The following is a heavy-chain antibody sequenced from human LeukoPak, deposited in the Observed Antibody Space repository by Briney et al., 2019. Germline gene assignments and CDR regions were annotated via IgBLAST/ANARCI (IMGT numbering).Heavy chain of an antibody. CDR3: ARSMSNYYYYGMDV. V-gene: IGHV3-64*01. CDR1: GFTFSSYA. CDR2: ISSNGGST. J-gene: IGHJ6*02. Sequence: PGGSLRLSCAASGFTFSSYAMHWVRQAPGKGLEYVSAISSNGGSTYYANSVKGRFTISSDNSKNTLYLQMGSLRAEDMAVCYCARSMSNYYYYGMDVWGQGTTVTVSS.